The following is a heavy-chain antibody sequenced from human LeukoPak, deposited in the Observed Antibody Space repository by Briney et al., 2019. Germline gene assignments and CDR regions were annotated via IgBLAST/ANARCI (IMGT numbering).Heavy chain of an antibody. CDR3: AKDPGAVANYYFDY. CDR1: GFTFSSYA. D-gene: IGHD6-19*01. Sequence: GGSLRPSCAASGFTFSSYAMSWVRQAPGKGLEWVSAISGSGGSTYYADSVKGRFTISRDNSKNTVYLQMNSLRAEDTAVYFCAKDPGAVANYYFDYWGQGTLVTVSS. V-gene: IGHV3-23*01. CDR2: ISGSGGST. J-gene: IGHJ4*02.